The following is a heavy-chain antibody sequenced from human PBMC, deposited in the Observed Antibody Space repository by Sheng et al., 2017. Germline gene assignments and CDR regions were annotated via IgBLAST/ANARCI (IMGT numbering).Heavy chain of an antibody. CDR2: ISYDGSNK. D-gene: IGHD3-16*01. V-gene: IGHV3-30*18. CDR3: ANGLGFDY. J-gene: IGHJ4*02. CDR1: GFTFSSYG. Sequence: QVQLVESGGGVVQPGRSLRLSCAASGFTFSSYGMYWVRQAPGKGLEWVAVISYDGSNKYYADSVKGRFTISRDNSKNTLYLQMNSLRAEDTAVYYCANGLGFDYWGQGTLVTVSS.